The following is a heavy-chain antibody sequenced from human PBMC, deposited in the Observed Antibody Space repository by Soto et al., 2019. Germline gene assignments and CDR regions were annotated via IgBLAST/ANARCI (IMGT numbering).Heavy chain of an antibody. D-gene: IGHD6-19*01. V-gene: IGHV3-21*01. J-gene: IGHJ6*02. CDR2: ISSSSSYI. CDR3: ARDKAGRVPYGMDV. Sequence: EVQLVESGGGLVKPGGSLRLSCAASGFTFGSYSMNWVRQAPGKGLEWVSSISSSSSYIYYADSVKGRFTISRDNAKNSLYLQMNSLRAEDTAVYYCARDKAGRVPYGMDVWGQGTTVTVSS. CDR1: GFTFGSYS.